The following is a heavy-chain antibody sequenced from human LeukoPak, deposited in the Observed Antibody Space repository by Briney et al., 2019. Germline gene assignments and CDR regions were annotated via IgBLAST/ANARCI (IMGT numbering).Heavy chain of an antibody. D-gene: IGHD5-12*01. V-gene: IGHV3-23*01. CDR3: AKDRYSGYDFDY. Sequence: PGGSLRLSCAASGFTFRNYGMSWVRQAPGKGLEWVSAISGSGYITYYADSVRGRFTISRDNSNNTLYLQMNSLRAEDTAVYYCAKDRYSGYDFDYWGQGTLVTVSS. CDR2: ISGSGYIT. CDR1: GFTFRNYG. J-gene: IGHJ4*02.